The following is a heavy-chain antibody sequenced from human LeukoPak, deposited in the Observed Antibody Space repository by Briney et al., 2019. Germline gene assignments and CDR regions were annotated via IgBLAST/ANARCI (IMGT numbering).Heavy chain of an antibody. J-gene: IGHJ4*02. D-gene: IGHD3-16*02. CDR1: GYTLTELS. CDR3: ATVHYDYVWGSYRSRYYFDY. Sequence: ASVKISCKVSGYTLTELSMHWVRQAPGKGLEWKGGFDPEDGETIYAQKSQGRVTMTEDTSTDTAYMELSSLRSEDTAVYYCATVHYDYVWGSYRSRYYFDYWGQGTLVTVSS. V-gene: IGHV1-24*01. CDR2: FDPEDGET.